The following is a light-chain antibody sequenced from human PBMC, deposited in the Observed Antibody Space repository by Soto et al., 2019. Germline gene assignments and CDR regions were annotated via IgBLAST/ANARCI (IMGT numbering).Light chain of an antibody. J-gene: IGLJ1*01. CDR3: SSYPSSSTV. Sequence: QSALTQPASVSGSPGQSITISCTGTSSDVGSYNYVSWYQQHPGKAPKLMIYEVSTRPSGVSSRFSGFKSGNTASLSISGLQAEDEADYYCSSYPSSSTVFGTGTKVTVL. V-gene: IGLV2-14*01. CDR1: SSDVGSYNY. CDR2: EVS.